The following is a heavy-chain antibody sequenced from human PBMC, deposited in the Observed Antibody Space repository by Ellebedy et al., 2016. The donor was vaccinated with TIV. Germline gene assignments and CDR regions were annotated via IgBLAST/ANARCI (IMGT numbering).Heavy chain of an antibody. CDR1: GGSISSSSYY. CDR2: IYYSGST. J-gene: IGHJ4*02. CDR3: ASRITIIYYFDY. V-gene: IGHV4-39*01. D-gene: IGHD3-3*01. Sequence: MPSETLSLTCTVSGGSISSSSYYWGWIRQPPGKGLEWIGSIYYSGSTYYNPSLKSRVTISVDTSKNQFSLKLSSVTAADTAVYYCASRITIIYYFDYWGQGTLVTVSS.